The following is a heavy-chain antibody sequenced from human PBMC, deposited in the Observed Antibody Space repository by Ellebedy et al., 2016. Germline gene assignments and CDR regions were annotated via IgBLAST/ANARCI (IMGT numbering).Heavy chain of an antibody. J-gene: IGHJ4*02. D-gene: IGHD2-8*01. CDR1: GFTFSIYA. CDR2: ISGSGGSA. CDR3: AKFGFCTNGLCSTFDN. V-gene: IGHV3-23*01. Sequence: GGSLRLSCAASGFTFSIYAMSWVRQAPGKGLEWVSAISGSGGSAYYADSVKGRFTISRDNSKNTLYLQMNSLRAEDTAVYYCAKFGFCTNGLCSTFDNWGQGTLVTVSS.